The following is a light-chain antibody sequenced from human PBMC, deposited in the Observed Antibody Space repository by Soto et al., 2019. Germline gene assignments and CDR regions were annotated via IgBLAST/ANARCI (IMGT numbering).Light chain of an antibody. CDR3: SSYTSRSTHV. Sequence: QSALTQPASVSGSPGQSITLSCTGTSSDVGGYNYVSWYQQHPGKAPKLMIYEVSNRPSGVSHRFSGSKSGNTASLTISGLQAEDEADYYCSSYTSRSTHVFGPGTKVTVL. J-gene: IGLJ1*01. CDR2: EVS. V-gene: IGLV2-14*01. CDR1: SSDVGGYNY.